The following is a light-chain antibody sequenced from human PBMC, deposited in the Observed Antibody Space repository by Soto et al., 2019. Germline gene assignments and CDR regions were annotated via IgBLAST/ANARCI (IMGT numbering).Light chain of an antibody. J-gene: IGLJ3*02. CDR3: ETWDSNTRV. CDR2: LEGSGSY. V-gene: IGLV4-60*02. CDR1: SGHSSYI. Sequence: QTVVTQSSSASASLGSSVKLTCTLSSGHSSYIITWHQQQPGKAPRYLMNLEGSGSYNKGSGVPDRFSGSSSGADRYLTISNLQFEDEADYYCETWDSNTRVFGGGTKLTV.